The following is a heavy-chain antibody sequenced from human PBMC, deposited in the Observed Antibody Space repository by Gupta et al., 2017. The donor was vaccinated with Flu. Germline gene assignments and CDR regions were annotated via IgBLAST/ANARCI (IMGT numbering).Heavy chain of an antibody. CDR3: ARDSWVTTRRFDV. J-gene: IGHJ5*02. V-gene: IGHV1-3*01. Sequence: QVQLVQSGTEVKKPGASVKISCEAYGYTFTSCGLHWVRQAPGQRLEWMGWIDPDTGNTEFSEKFQGRISITKDTSANSAYMELXSXRSEDTXLDYCARDSWVTTRRFDVWGQGSLVTVSS. D-gene: IGHD4-17*01. CDR2: IDPDTGNT. CDR1: GYTFTSCG.